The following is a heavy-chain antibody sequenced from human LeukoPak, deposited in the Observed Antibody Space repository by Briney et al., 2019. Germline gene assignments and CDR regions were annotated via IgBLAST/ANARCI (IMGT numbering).Heavy chain of an antibody. Sequence: PSETLSLTCTVSGGSISSYYWSWIRQPPGKGLEWIGYIYYSGSTNYNPSLKSRVTISVDTSKNQFSLKLSSVTAADTAVYYCARHRSGTFFDYWGQGTLVAVCS. J-gene: IGHJ4*02. CDR2: IYYSGST. CDR1: GGSISSYY. V-gene: IGHV4-59*08. CDR3: ARHRSGTFFDY.